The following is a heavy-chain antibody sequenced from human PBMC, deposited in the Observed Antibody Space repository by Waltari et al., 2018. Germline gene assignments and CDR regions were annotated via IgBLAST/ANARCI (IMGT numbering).Heavy chain of an antibody. CDR1: TGSISSSY. CDR3: ARVSSSWLNYYYYMDV. Sequence: QVLLRETGAGVVRLSHTLCRTCTDYTGSISSSYWSWIRQPPGKGLEWIGYIYYSGSTNYNPSLKSRVTISVDTSKNQFSLKLSSMAAADSAVYYCARVSSSWLNYYYYMDVWGKGTTVTISS. V-gene: IGHV4-59*07. J-gene: IGHJ6*03. D-gene: IGHD6-13*01. CDR2: IYYSGST.